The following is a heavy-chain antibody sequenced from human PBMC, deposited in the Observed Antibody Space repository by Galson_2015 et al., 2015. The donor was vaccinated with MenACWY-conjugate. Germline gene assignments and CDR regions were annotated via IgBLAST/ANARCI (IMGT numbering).Heavy chain of an antibody. D-gene: IGHD3-3*01. CDR3: AKDVTLRSKHSGYFDY. Sequence: SLRLSCAASGFTFSSYAMSWVRQAPGKGLEWVSAISGSGGSTYYADSVKGRFTISRDNSKNTLYLQMNSLRAEDTAVYYCAKDVTLRSKHSGYFDYWGQGTLVTVSS. CDR1: GFTFSSYA. V-gene: IGHV3-23*01. J-gene: IGHJ4*02. CDR2: ISGSGGST.